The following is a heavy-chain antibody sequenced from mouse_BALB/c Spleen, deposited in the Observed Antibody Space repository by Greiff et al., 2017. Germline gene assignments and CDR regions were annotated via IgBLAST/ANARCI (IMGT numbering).Heavy chain of an antibody. D-gene: IGHD1-1*01. J-gene: IGHJ4*01. Sequence: QVQLQQSGAELARPGASVKMSCKASGYTFTSYTMHWVKQRPGQGLEWIGYINPSSGYTNYNQKFKDKATLTADKSSSTAYMQLSSLTSEDSAVYYCARKFITTVVGMDYWGQGTSVTVSS. CDR2: INPSSGYT. CDR1: GYTFTSYT. V-gene: IGHV1-4*01. CDR3: ARKFITTVVGMDY.